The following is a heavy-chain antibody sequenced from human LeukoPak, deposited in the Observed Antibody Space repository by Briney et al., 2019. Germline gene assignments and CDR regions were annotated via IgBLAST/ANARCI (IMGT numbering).Heavy chain of an antibody. CDR1: GFTFSSYA. V-gene: IGHV3-30-3*01. J-gene: IGHJ4*02. D-gene: IGHD4-17*01. CDR2: ISYDGSNK. Sequence: PGRSLRLSCAASGFTFSSYAMHWVRQAPGKGLEWVAVISYDGSNKYYADSVKGRFTISRDNSKNTLYLQMNSLRAEDTAVYYCARDSFQDGDYYYFDYWGQGTLVTVSS. CDR3: ARDSFQDGDYYYFDY.